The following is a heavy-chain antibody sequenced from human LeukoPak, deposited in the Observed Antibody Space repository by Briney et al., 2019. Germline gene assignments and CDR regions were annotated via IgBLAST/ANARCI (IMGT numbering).Heavy chain of an antibody. J-gene: IGHJ5*02. CDR2: IYPGDSDT. D-gene: IGHD6-19*01. CDR3: ARRRRSSENWFDP. Sequence: GESLKISCQGSGYSFTSYWIGWVRQMPGKGLEWMGIIYPGDSDTRYSPSFQGQVTIPADKSISTAYLQWSSLKASDTAMYYCARRRRSSENWFDPWGQGTLVTVSS. CDR1: GYSFTSYW. V-gene: IGHV5-51*01.